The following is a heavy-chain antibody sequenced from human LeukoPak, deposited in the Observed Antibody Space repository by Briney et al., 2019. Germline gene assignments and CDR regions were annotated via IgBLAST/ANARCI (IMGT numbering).Heavy chain of an antibody. CDR3: ARGLRGQWLRFHGRNDQLGY. V-gene: IGHV4-34*01. D-gene: IGHD5-12*01. J-gene: IGHJ4*02. Sequence: SRVTISVDTSKNQFSLKLSSVTAADTAVYYCARGLRGQWLRFHGRNDQLGYWGQGTLVTVSS.